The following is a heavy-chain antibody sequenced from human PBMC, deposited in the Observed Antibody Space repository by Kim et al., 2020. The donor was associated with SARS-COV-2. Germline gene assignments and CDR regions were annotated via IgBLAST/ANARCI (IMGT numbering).Heavy chain of an antibody. V-gene: IGHV3-43*01. Sequence: GGSLRLSCAASGFDFEDYMMHWVRQSPGKGLEWISLISWDGATTPYADSVQGRFTISRDNSKNSLYFLMTSLRSEDTGLYFCAKGGRDGGLDYWGQGTLVSVSS. D-gene: IGHD5-12*01. CDR2: ISWDGATT. CDR3: AKGGRDGGLDY. CDR1: GFDFEDYM. J-gene: IGHJ4*02.